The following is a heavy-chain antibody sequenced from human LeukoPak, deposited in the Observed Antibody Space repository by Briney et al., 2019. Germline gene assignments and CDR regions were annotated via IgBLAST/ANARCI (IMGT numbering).Heavy chain of an antibody. Sequence: GASVKVSCKASGYTFTSYDINWVRQATGQGLEWMGWMNPNSGNTGYAQKFQGRVTMTRNTSISTAYMELRSLRSDDTAVYYCARGGSSGWRTPNDDYWGQGTLVTVSS. D-gene: IGHD6-19*01. V-gene: IGHV1-8*01. CDR2: MNPNSGNT. CDR3: ARGGSSGWRTPNDDY. J-gene: IGHJ4*02. CDR1: GYTFTSYD.